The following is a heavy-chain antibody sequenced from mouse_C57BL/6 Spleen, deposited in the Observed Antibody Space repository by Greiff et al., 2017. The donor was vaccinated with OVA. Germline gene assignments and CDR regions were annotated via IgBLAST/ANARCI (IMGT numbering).Heavy chain of an antibody. J-gene: IGHJ2*01. CDR1: GYTFTSYD. D-gene: IGHD2-3*01. CDR3: ARSIYDGYFDY. V-gene: IGHV1-85*01. CDR2: IYPRDGST. Sequence: VQLVESGPELVKPGASVKLSCKASGYTFTSYDINWVKQRPGQGLEWIGWIYPRDGSTKYNEKFKGKATLTVDTSSSTAYMELHSLTSEDSAVYFCARSIYDGYFDYWGQGTTLTVSS.